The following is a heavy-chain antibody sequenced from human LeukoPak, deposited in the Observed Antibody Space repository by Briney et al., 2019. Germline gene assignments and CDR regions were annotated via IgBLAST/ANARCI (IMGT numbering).Heavy chain of an antibody. V-gene: IGHV3-30*02. J-gene: IGHJ6*03. Sequence: HPGGSLRLSCAASRFTFSSYGMHWVRQAPGKGLEWVAFIRYDGSNKFYADSVKGRFTISRDNSKNTLYLQMNSLRPEDTAVYYCAKDGVAAAGTVAWFYYYYMDVWGKGTTVTISS. CDR2: IRYDGSNK. CDR1: RFTFSSYG. D-gene: IGHD6-13*01. CDR3: AKDGVAAAGTVAWFYYYYMDV.